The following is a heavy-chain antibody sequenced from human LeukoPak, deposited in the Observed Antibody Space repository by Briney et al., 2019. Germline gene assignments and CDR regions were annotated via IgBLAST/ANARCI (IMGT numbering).Heavy chain of an antibody. Sequence: GGSLRLSCAASGFPFSTYWMNWIRQAPGKGLEWVANIKQDGSEKYYVDSVKGRFTISRDNAKNSLYLQMNSLRAEDTAVYYCARSYYYGSGSYRYWGQGTLVTVSS. D-gene: IGHD3-10*01. J-gene: IGHJ4*02. CDR2: IKQDGSEK. CDR1: GFPFSTYW. V-gene: IGHV3-7*01. CDR3: ARSYYYGSGSYRY.